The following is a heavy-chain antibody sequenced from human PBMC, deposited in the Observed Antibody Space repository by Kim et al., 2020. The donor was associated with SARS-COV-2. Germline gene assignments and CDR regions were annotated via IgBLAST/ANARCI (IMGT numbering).Heavy chain of an antibody. CDR2: INHSGST. V-gene: IGHV4-34*01. CDR1: GGSFSGYY. CDR3: ARCPNGYSSSWYDY. J-gene: IGHJ4*02. Sequence: SETLSLTCAVYGGSFSGYYWSWIRQPPGKGLEWIGEINHSGSTNYNPSLKSRVTISVDTSKNQFSLKLSSVTAADTAVYYCARCPNGYSSSWYDYWGQGTLVTVSS. D-gene: IGHD6-13*01.